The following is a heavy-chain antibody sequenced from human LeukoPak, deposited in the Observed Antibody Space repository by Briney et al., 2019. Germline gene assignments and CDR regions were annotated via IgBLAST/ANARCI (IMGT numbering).Heavy chain of an antibody. V-gene: IGHV1-69*04. CDR3: ATWSPFGVVISRGHYYYYYGMDV. J-gene: IGHJ6*02. Sequence: SVKVSCKASGGTFSSYAISWVRQAPGQGLEWMGRIIPILGIANYAQKFQGRVTMTEDTSTDTAYMELSSLGSEDTAVYYCATWSPFGVVISRGHYYYYYGMDVWGQGTTVTVSS. CDR1: GGTFSSYA. CDR2: IIPILGIA. D-gene: IGHD3-3*01.